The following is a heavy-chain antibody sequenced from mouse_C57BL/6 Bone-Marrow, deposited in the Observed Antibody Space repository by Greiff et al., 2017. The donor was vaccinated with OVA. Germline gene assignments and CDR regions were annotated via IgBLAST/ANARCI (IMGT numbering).Heavy chain of an antibody. CDR2: INPNNGGT. J-gene: IGHJ4*01. CDR3: ARGELGRTHYYAMDY. CDR1: GYTFTDYY. Sequence: EVQLQQSGPELVKPGASVKISCKASGYTFTDYYMNWVKQSHGKSLEWIGDINPNNGGTSYNQKFKGKATFTVDKSSSTAYMELRSLTSEDSAVYYCARGELGRTHYYAMDYWGQGTSVTVSS. V-gene: IGHV1-26*01. D-gene: IGHD4-1*01.